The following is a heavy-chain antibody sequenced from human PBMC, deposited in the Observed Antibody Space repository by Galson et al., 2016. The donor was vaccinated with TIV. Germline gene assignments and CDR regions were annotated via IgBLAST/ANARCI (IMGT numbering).Heavy chain of an antibody. J-gene: IGHJ6*02. CDR1: GDTFSSFV. CDR3: AKCRNTAMDTYYYYYGLDV. V-gene: IGHV1-69*13. CDR2: IIPLFGEA. D-gene: IGHD5-18*01. Sequence: SVKVSCKASGDTFSSFVISWVRQAPGQGLEWMGGIIPLFGEAHYAQKFQGRVTISADESTSTVYMELSGLRSGDTAMYYCAKCRNTAMDTYYYYYGLDVWGQGTTATVSS.